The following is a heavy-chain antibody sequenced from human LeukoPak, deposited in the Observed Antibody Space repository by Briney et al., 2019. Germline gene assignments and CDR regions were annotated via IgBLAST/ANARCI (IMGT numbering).Heavy chain of an antibody. CDR2: IKQDGSEK. J-gene: IGHJ5*02. D-gene: IGHD3-10*01. Sequence: GGSLRLSCAASGFTFSSYWMSWVRQAPGKGLEWVANIKQDGSEKYYVDSVKGRFTISRDNAKNSLYLQMNSLRAEDTAVYYCARFRNHGLWFGDKGYWFDPWGQGTLVTVSS. V-gene: IGHV3-7*01. CDR3: ARFRNHGLWFGDKGYWFDP. CDR1: GFTFSSYW.